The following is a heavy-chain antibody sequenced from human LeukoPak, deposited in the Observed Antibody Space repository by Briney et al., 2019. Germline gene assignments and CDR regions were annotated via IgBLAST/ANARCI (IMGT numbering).Heavy chain of an antibody. J-gene: IGHJ5*02. Sequence: PGGSLRLSCAASGFTFSSYSMNWVRQAPGKGLEWVPSISGSSSYIYYADSVKGRFTISRDNAKNSLYLQMNSLRAEDTAVYYCARDHLPAYYDILTGTSNWFDPWGQGTLVTVSS. D-gene: IGHD3-9*01. CDR3: ARDHLPAYYDILTGTSNWFDP. CDR2: ISGSSSYI. V-gene: IGHV3-21*01. CDR1: GFTFSSYS.